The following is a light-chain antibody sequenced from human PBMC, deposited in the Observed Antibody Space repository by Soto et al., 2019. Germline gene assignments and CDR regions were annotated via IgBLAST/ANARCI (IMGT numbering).Light chain of an antibody. J-gene: IGKJ5*01. CDR3: MQNLNNHLT. CDR1: QGRLHHNRVNY. CDR2: LXS. Sequence: VLTPCLLPLPVTHVAPPSIFXRAIQGRLHHNRVNYWDWSLQXRGXPPKXXXYLXSYLASGVPDRLSGSGSGTDFTLKISRVEAEDVGVYYCMQNLNNHLTFGQGT. V-gene: IGKV2-28*01.